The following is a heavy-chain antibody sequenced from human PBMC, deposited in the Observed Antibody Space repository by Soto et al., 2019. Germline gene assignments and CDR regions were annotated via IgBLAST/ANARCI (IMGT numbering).Heavy chain of an antibody. V-gene: IGHV4-59*01. D-gene: IGHD2-8*01. J-gene: IGHJ4*02. CDR3: ARVLSGCMDHHFDY. CDR2: IYSSGGA. Sequence: QVQLQESGPGLVKPSETLSLTCTVSGGSISIYYWSWIRQPPGKGLEWVGYIYSSGGANYNPSLKSRITMSVDTSTNQFSLNLNAVTAADTAVYYCARVLSGCMDHHFDYWGQGTLVTVSS. CDR1: GGSISIYY.